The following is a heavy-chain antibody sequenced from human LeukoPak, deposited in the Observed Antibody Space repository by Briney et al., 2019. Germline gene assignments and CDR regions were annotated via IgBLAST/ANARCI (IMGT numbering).Heavy chain of an antibody. CDR1: GGTFSSYA. Sequence: ASVKVSCKASGGTFSSYAISWVRQAPGQGLEWMGGIIPIFGTANYAQKFQGRVTITADESTSTAYMELSSLRSEDTAVYYCARVRLAAAGTPFDYWGQGTPVTVSS. J-gene: IGHJ4*02. CDR2: IIPIFGTA. D-gene: IGHD6-13*01. CDR3: ARVRLAAAGTPFDY. V-gene: IGHV1-69*13.